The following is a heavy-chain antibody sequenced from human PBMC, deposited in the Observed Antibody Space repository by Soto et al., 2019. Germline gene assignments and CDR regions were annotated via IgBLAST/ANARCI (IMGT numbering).Heavy chain of an antibody. V-gene: IGHV1-8*01. CDR1: GYTFTSYD. D-gene: IGHD5-18*01. CDR2: MNPNSGNT. J-gene: IGHJ6*02. CDR3: ARGGGHSPLSGSIQLRFRPHYYYYGMDV. Sequence: ASVKVSCKASGYTFTSYDINWVRQATGQGLEWMGWMNPNSGNTGYAQKFQGRVTMTRNTSISTAYMELSSLRSEDTAVYYCARGGGHSPLSGSIQLRFRPHYYYYGMDVWGQGTTVTVSS.